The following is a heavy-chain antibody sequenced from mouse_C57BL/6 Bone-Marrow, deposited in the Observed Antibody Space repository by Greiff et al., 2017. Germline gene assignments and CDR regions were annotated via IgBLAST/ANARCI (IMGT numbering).Heavy chain of an antibody. CDR1: GFTFSDYY. CDR3: ARHDGSYYFDY. V-gene: IGHV5-16*01. Sequence: EVKLVESEGGLVQPGSSMKLSCTASGFTFSDYYMAWVRQVPEKGLEWVANINYDGSSTYYLDSLKSRFIISRDNAKNILYLQMSSLKSEDTATYYWARHDGSYYFDYWGQGTTLTVSS. CDR2: INYDGSST. J-gene: IGHJ2*01. D-gene: IGHD2-3*01.